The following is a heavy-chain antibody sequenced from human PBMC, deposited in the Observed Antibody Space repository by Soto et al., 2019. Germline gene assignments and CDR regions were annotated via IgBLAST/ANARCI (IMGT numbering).Heavy chain of an antibody. CDR2: MYYSGGT. Sequence: QVQLQESGPGLVKPSETLSLSCSVSGGSISGHYWSWVRQTPGKGLEWIGYMYYSGGTNYNPSLKSPVTISVDTSTNHFSLRLTSVTAADTAVYYCARGPYYDLIWNYYYMDVWGKGTTVTVSS. J-gene: IGHJ6*03. D-gene: IGHD3-16*01. CDR1: GGSISGHY. CDR3: ARGPYYDLIWNYYYMDV. V-gene: IGHV4-59*08.